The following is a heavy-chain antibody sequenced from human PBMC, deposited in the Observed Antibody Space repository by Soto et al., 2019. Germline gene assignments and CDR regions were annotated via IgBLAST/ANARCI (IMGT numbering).Heavy chain of an antibody. D-gene: IGHD3-10*01. Sequence: SETLSRTCSVACGSISSYYCSWFRQPPGNGLYCIGQIHYGVNSGXXPSLRSRXXLSVDTSKNHXSLNLXSVTAAYTALYYCARQGFGAIHGLGDVWGQGTTVX. CDR3: ARQGFGAIHGLGDV. V-gene: IGHV4-59*08. CDR2: IHYGVNS. CDR1: CGSISSYY. J-gene: IGHJ6*02.